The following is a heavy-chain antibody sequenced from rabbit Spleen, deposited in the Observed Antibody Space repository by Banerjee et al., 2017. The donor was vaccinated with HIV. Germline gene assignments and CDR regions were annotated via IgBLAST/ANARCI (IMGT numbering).Heavy chain of an antibody. J-gene: IGHJ3*01. D-gene: IGHD1-1*01. CDR3: ARDDTSSSGFAFEL. Sequence: QEQLEESGGGLVKPEGSLTLTCKASGFDLSSYYYMCWVRQAPGKGLEWIACIYISSAITHYASWAKGRFTISKTSSTTVTLQMTSLTAADTATYFCARDDTSSSGFAFELWGQGTLVTVS. CDR2: IYISSAIT. V-gene: IGHV1S45*01. CDR1: GFDLSSYYY.